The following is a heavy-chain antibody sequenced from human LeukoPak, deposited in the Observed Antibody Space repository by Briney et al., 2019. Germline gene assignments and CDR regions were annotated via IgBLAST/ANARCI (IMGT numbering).Heavy chain of an antibody. CDR1: GGSISSSTYC. J-gene: IGHJ5*02. Sequence: PSETLSLTCTVSGGSISSSTYCWGWIRQPPGKGLEWIGSIYYSGSTYYNPSLKSRVTISVDTSKNQFSLKLSSVTAADTAVYYCARQGFLYDYVWGSYRPRPEIDPWGQGTLVTVSS. V-gene: IGHV4-39*01. CDR2: IYYSGST. CDR3: ARQGFLYDYVWGSYRPRPEIDP. D-gene: IGHD3-16*02.